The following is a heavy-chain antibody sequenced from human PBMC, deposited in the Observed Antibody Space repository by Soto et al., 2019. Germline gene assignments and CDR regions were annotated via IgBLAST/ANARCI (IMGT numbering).Heavy chain of an antibody. Sequence: SETLSLTCTVSGGSISSGDYYWSWIRPPPGKGLEWIGYIYYSGSTYYNPSLKSRVTISVDTTKNQFSLKLSSVTAADTAVYYCARVVVAASYYYYGMDVWGQGTTVTVSS. D-gene: IGHD2-15*01. CDR2: IYYSGST. CDR3: ARVVVAASYYYYGMDV. V-gene: IGHV4-30-4*01. J-gene: IGHJ6*02. CDR1: GGSISSGDYY.